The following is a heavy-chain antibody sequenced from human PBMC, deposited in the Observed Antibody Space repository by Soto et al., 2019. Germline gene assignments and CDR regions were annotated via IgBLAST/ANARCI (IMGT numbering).Heavy chain of an antibody. CDR3: AREGNLGRWLQPLDF. CDR2: IHYNGNT. Sequence: QVQLQVSGPGLVKPSETLSLTCTVSGDSISAYSWSWVRQPPGKGLEWIGNIHYNGNTKYNPSLNSQVTMSLDTSTNQFSLRLMSVTAADTAKYFCAREGNLGRWLQPLDFWGQGTLVTVSS. J-gene: IGHJ4*02. V-gene: IGHV4-59*01. CDR1: GDSISAYS. D-gene: IGHD5-12*01.